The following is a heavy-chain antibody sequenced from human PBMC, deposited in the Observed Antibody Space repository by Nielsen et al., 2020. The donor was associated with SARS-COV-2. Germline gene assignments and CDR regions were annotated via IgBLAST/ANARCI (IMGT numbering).Heavy chain of an antibody. CDR2: ISSSSNYI. Sequence: GESLKISCAASGFTFSSYAMHWVRQAPGKGLEWVSSISSSSNYIYYGDSVKGRFTISRDNAKHSVYLQMNSLRAEDTAVYYCARVKGQSSGYYLGLGELDIWGQGTRVTVSS. CDR1: GFTFSSYA. CDR3: ARVKGQSSGYYLGLGELDI. J-gene: IGHJ3*02. V-gene: IGHV3-21*01. D-gene: IGHD3-22*01.